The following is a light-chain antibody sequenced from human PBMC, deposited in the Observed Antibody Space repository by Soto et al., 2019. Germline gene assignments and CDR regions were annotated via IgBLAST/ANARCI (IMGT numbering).Light chain of an antibody. V-gene: IGKV3-20*01. CDR3: HQYGSSPLT. CDR2: GAS. Sequence: EIVLTQSPGTLSLSPGERATLSCRASQTVISTYLAWYQQKPGQAPRLLIYGASSRATGVPDRFSGSGSGTDFTLTISRLEPEDYAVYFCHQYGSSPLTFGGGPKVEIK. J-gene: IGKJ4*01. CDR1: QTVISTY.